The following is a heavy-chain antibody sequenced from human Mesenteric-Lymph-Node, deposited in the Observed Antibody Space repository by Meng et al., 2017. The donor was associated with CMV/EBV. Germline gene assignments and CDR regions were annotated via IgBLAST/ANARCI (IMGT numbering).Heavy chain of an antibody. Sequence: FSVSGGSFRGSYWSWIRQPPGKGLEWIGDINHSGSTNYNPSLKSRVTISVDTSKNQFSLKLSSVTAADTAVYYCARARWGLNWFDPWGQGTLVTVSS. V-gene: IGHV4-34*01. CDR2: INHSGST. D-gene: IGHD2-21*01. CDR1: GGSFRGSY. J-gene: IGHJ5*02. CDR3: ARARWGLNWFDP.